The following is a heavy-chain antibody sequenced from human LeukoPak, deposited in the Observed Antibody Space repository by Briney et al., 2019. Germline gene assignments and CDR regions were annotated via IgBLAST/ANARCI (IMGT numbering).Heavy chain of an antibody. D-gene: IGHD4-17*01. Sequence: GGSLRLSCAASGFTFSSYWMHWVRQAPGKGLVWVSRINTDGGSTRYADSVKGRFTISRDNAKNTLYLQMNSLGAEDTAVYYCTTGRYGDYVNWGQGTLVTVSS. CDR3: TTGRYGDYVN. J-gene: IGHJ4*02. V-gene: IGHV3-74*01. CDR2: INTDGGST. CDR1: GFTFSSYW.